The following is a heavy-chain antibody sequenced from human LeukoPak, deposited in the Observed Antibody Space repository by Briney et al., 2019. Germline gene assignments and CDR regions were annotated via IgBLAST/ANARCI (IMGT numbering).Heavy chain of an antibody. Sequence: KPSETLSLTCAVYGGPFSGYYWSWIRQPPGKGLEWIGEINHSGSTNYNPSLKSRVTISVDTSKNQFSLKLSSVTAADTAVYYCARGQVGAYDYWGQGTLVTVSS. V-gene: IGHV4-34*01. D-gene: IGHD1-26*01. CDR1: GGPFSGYY. CDR2: INHSGST. J-gene: IGHJ4*02. CDR3: ARGQVGAYDY.